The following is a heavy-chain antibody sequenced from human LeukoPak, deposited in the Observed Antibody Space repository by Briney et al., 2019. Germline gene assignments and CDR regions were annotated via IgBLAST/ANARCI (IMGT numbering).Heavy chain of an antibody. CDR3: ARDGVWFGEPNWFDP. V-gene: IGHV1-3*01. J-gene: IGHJ5*02. CDR2: TNAGNGNT. D-gene: IGHD3-10*01. Sequence: ASVNVSCKASGYTFTSYAMHWVRQAPGQRLEWMGWTNAGNGNTKYSQKFQGRVTITRDTSASTAYMELSSLRSEDTAVYYCARDGVWFGEPNWFDPWGQGTLVTVSS. CDR1: GYTFTSYA.